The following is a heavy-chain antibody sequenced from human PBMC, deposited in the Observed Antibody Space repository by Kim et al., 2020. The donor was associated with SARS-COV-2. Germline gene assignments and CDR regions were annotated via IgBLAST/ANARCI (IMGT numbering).Heavy chain of an antibody. CDR2: IWYDGSNK. D-gene: IGHD6-13*01. CDR1: GFTFSSFG. V-gene: IGHV3-33*01. CDR3: AREQLVQIDY. J-gene: IGHJ4*02. Sequence: GGSLRLSCAASGFTFSSFGMHWVRRAPGKGLEWVAVIWYDGSNKYYADSVKGRFTISRDNSKNTLYLHMNSLRAEDTAVYYCAREQLVQIDYWGQGTLVT.